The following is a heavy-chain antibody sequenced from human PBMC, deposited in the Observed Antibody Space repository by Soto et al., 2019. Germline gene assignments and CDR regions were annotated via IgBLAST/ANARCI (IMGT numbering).Heavy chain of an antibody. J-gene: IGHJ6*02. Sequence: LSLTCTVSDGSISSSSHYWGWIRQPPGKGLEWIGSIYYSGSTNYNPSLKSRVTISVDTSKKQFSLKVSSVTAADTAVYYCARVAVGADRAHYYYGMDVWGQGTRVTVSS. V-gene: IGHV4-39*01. CDR1: DGSISSSSHY. CDR2: IYYSGST. D-gene: IGHD6-6*01. CDR3: ARVAVGADRAHYYYGMDV.